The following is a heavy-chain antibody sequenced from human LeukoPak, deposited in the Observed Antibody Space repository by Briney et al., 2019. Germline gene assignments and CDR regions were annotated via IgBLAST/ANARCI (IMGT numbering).Heavy chain of an antibody. D-gene: IGHD2-2*01. V-gene: IGHV4-59*01. Sequence: SETLSLTCTVSGGSISSYYWSWIRQPPGKGLEWIGYIYYSGSTNYNPSLKSRVTISVDTSKNQFSLKLSSVTAADTAVYYCARVSGAPAAMDFDYWGQGTLVTVSS. CDR1: GGSISSYY. J-gene: IGHJ4*02. CDR3: ARVSGAPAAMDFDY. CDR2: IYYSGST.